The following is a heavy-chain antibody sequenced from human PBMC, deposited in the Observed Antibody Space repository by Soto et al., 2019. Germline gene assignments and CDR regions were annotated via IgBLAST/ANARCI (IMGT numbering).Heavy chain of an antibody. D-gene: IGHD3-16*01. CDR3: ARADYGVDDY. V-gene: IGHV1-18*03. CDR1: GYTFSSYT. Sequence: QLVQSGPEVKKPGASVKVSCQASGYTFSSYTISWVRQAPGQVLEWLGWISPYNGNSKYTQKLQGRLTMTTDTSTSTAYMDLRSLRSDDMAGYCCARADYGVDDYWGQGTLVTVSS. CDR2: ISPYNGNS. J-gene: IGHJ4*02.